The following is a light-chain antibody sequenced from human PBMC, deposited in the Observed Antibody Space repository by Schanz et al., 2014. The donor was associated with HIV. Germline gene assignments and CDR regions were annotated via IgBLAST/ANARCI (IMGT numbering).Light chain of an antibody. CDR3: QSYDSSLSGGV. CDR2: GNT. CDR1: SSNIGAGYD. J-gene: IGLJ3*02. Sequence: QSVLAQPPSVSGAPGQRVSLSCTGTSSNIGAGYDVPWYQQFPGTAPKLLIYGNTNRPSGVPDRFSGSKSGNTASLSISGLQAEDEADNYCQSYDSSLSGGVFGGGTKLTVL. V-gene: IGLV1-40*01.